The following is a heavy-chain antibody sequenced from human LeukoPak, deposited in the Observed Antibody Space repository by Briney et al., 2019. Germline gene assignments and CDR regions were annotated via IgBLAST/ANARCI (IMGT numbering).Heavy chain of an antibody. CDR2: LSGSGGGT. CDR3: AKRGVVIRVFLVGFHKEAYYYDS. CDR1: GITLSHYG. V-gene: IGHV3-23*01. Sequence: GGPLRLSCAVSGITLSHYGMSWVRQAPGKGLEWVGGLSGSGGGTNYADSVQGRFTLSRDNAKNTLYLQMSSLRAEDTAVYFCAKRGVVIRVFLVGFHKEAYYYDSWGQGALVTVSS. J-gene: IGHJ4*02. D-gene: IGHD3-10*01.